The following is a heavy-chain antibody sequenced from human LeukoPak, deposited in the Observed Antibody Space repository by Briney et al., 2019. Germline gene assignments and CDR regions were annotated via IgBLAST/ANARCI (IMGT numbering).Heavy chain of an antibody. V-gene: IGHV1-2*06. CDR2: INPNSGGT. CDR3: ARVVGSSGWYFDVGDAYYFDY. D-gene: IGHD6-19*01. CDR1: GYTFTGYY. J-gene: IGHJ4*02. Sequence: ASVKVSCKASGYTFTGYYMHWVRQAPGQGLEWMGRINPNSGGTNYAQKFQGRVTMTRDTSISTAYMELSRLRSDDTAVYYCARVVGSSGWYFDVGDAYYFDYWGQGTLVTVSS.